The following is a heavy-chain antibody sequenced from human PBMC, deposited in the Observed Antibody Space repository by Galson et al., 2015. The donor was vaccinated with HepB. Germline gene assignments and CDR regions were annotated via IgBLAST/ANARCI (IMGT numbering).Heavy chain of an antibody. V-gene: IGHV3-23*01. CDR2: ISGSGGST. J-gene: IGHJ5*02. D-gene: IGHD4-23*01. CDR3: AKGPVVYVARPGYNWFDP. Sequence: SLRLSCAASGFTFSSYAMSWVRQAPGKGLEWVSAISGSGGSTYYADSVKGRFTISRDNSKNTLYLQMNSLRAEDTAVYYCAKGPVVYVARPGYNWFDPWGQGTLVTVSS. CDR1: GFTFSSYA.